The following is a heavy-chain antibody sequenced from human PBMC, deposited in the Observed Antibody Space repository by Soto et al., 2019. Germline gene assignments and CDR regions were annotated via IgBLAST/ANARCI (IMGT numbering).Heavy chain of an antibody. D-gene: IGHD2-15*01. Sequence: GGSLRLSCAASGFTFSNAWMNWVRQAPGKGLEWVGRIKSKTDGGTTDYAAPVKGRFTISRDDSKNTLYLQMNSLKTENTAVYYCTTEDCSGGSCYSPFDYWGQGTLVTVSS. CDR3: TTEDCSGGSCYSPFDY. CDR1: GFTFSNAW. J-gene: IGHJ4*02. CDR2: IKSKTDGGTT. V-gene: IGHV3-15*07.